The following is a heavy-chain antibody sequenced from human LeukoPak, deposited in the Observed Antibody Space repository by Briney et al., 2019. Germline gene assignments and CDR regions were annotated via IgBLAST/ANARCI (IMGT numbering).Heavy chain of an antibody. V-gene: IGHV4-39*07. CDR3: ARGLIASPGYNWFDP. CDR1: GGSISSSSYY. Sequence: SETLSPTCTVSGGSISSSSYYWGWIRQPPGKGLEWIGSIYYSGSTYYNPSLKSRVTISVDTSKNQFSLRLSSVTAADTAVYHCARGLIASPGYNWFDPWGQGTLVTVSS. D-gene: IGHD6-13*01. J-gene: IGHJ5*02. CDR2: IYYSGST.